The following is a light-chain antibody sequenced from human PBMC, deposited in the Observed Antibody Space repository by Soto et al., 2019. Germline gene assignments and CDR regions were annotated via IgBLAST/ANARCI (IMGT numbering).Light chain of an antibody. J-gene: IGKJ1*01. CDR2: GAS. CDR1: QSVSSSY. V-gene: IGKV3-20*01. Sequence: EIVLTQSPGTLSLSPGERATLSCRASQSVSSSYLAWYQQKPGQAPRLLIYGASSRATGIPDRFSGSGSATDFTPTISRLEPEDFAVYYCQQYGSSPKTFGQGTKVDI. CDR3: QQYGSSPKT.